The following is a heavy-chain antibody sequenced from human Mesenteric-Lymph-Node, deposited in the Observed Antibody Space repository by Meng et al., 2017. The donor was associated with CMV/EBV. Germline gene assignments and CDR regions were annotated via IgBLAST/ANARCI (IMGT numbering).Heavy chain of an antibody. CDR3: AREARDLRSNYFDY. Sequence: SETLSLTCTVSGGSISNSDYYWGWVRQPPGKGLEWIASIYYSGSTYYNASLRSRVTISVGTSKNQFSLKLSSVTAADTAVYYCAREARDLRSNYFDYWGQGTLVTVSS. CDR1: GGSISNSDYY. J-gene: IGHJ4*02. V-gene: IGHV4-39*07. D-gene: IGHD5/OR15-5a*01. CDR2: IYYSGST.